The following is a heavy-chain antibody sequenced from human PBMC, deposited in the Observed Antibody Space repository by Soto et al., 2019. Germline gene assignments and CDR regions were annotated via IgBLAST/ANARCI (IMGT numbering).Heavy chain of an antibody. J-gene: IGHJ4*02. CDR1: GFIFSNYA. Sequence: PGGSLRLSCTTSGFIFSNYAMNWVRQAPGKGLERVSVISDNGGSTYYADSVKGRFTITRDYSKTTIYLHMNSLSPEDTAVYYCARQEGYCSGGSCYSLDYWGQGTLVTVSS. D-gene: IGHD2-15*01. V-gene: IGHV3-23*01. CDR2: ISDNGGST. CDR3: ARQEGYCSGGSCYSLDY.